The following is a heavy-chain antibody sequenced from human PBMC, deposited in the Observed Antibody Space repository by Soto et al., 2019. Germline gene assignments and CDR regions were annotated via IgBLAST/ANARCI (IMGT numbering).Heavy chain of an antibody. CDR3: ARCLSGSYSNWFDP. Sequence: QVQLVESGGGLVKPGGSLRLSCAASGFTFSDYYMSWIRQAPGKGLEWVSYISSSSSYTNYADSVKGRFTISRDNSKNSLYLQMNSLRAEDTAVYYCARCLSGSYSNWFDPWGQGTLVTVSS. V-gene: IGHV3-11*06. J-gene: IGHJ5*02. CDR1: GFTFSDYY. D-gene: IGHD1-26*01. CDR2: ISSSSSYT.